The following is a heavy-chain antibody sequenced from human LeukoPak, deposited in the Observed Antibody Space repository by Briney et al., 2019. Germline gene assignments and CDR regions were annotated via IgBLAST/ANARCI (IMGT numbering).Heavy chain of an antibody. J-gene: IGHJ4*02. CDR3: ARGEGYYYDSSGYYPFDY. V-gene: IGHV5-51*04. CDR2: IYPGESDT. CDR1: GSRFTSYW. D-gene: IGHD3-22*01. Sequence: GGSRKISCKGSGSRFTSYWIGWARQLPGKGLEGMGIIYPGESDTRYSPSFQGQFTISDDKPSSTVYLQWSSLKASDTAMYYCARGEGYYYDSSGYYPFDYWGQGTLVTVSS.